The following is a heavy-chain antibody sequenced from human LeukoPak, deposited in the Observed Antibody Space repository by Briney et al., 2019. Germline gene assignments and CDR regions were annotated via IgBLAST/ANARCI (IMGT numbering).Heavy chain of an antibody. V-gene: IGHV3-30-3*01. J-gene: IGHJ4*02. Sequence: PGRSLRLSCAASGFTFRSYAMHWVRQAPGKGLEWVALISNDANHKYYADSVKGRFTISRDNSKNTLFVQMNSLRDEDTAVYYCARDQDPGAAGTCDYWGQGTLVTVSS. CDR3: ARDQDPGAAGTCDY. CDR1: GFTFRSYA. CDR2: ISNDANHK. D-gene: IGHD6-13*01.